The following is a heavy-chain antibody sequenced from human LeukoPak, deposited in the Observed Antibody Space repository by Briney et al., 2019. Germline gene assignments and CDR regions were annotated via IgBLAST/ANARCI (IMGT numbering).Heavy chain of an antibody. Sequence: ASVKVSCKAPGYTFTNYAISWVRQAPGQGREWMGWISAYNDNTNYAQKFQGRVTMTTDTSTSTAYMELRSLRPDDTAVYYCARDVGEGYCSGGSCSDYWGQGTLVTVSS. J-gene: IGHJ4*02. D-gene: IGHD2-15*01. CDR3: ARDVGEGYCSGGSCSDY. CDR2: ISAYNDNT. V-gene: IGHV1-18*01. CDR1: GYTFTNYA.